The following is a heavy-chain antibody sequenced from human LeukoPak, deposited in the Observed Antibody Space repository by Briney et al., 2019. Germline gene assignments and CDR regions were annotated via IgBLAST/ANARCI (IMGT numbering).Heavy chain of an antibody. D-gene: IGHD4-11*01. Sequence: PSETLSLTCTVSGGSISSSSYYWGWIRQPPGKGLEWIGYVYYSGSTYYNPSLTSRVTMSVDTSKNQFSLKLSSVTAADTAIYYCARDHTETSSLNFRNYYYYGMDIWGQGTTVIVSS. CDR3: ARDHTETSSLNFRNYYYYGMDI. V-gene: IGHV4-31*03. CDR2: VYYSGST. CDR1: GGSISSSSYY. J-gene: IGHJ6*02.